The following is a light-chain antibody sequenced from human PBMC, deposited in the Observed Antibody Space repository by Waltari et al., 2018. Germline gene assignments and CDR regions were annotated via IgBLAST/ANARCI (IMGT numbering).Light chain of an antibody. Sequence: QPVLTQPPSASGAPGQRVTLPCSGTYPNTGSNVVNWYQQLPGKAPKLLIYRSDRRPSGVPVRFSGSKSDSSASLAIDGLHSEDEADYYCASWDDSLNGHWVFGGGTKVTVL. CDR2: RSD. J-gene: IGLJ3*02. CDR1: YPNTGSNV. V-gene: IGLV1-44*01. CDR3: ASWDDSLNGHWV.